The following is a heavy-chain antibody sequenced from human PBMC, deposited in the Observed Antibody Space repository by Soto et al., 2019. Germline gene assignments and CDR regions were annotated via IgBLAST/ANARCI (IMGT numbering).Heavy chain of an antibody. V-gene: IGHV3-72*01. CDR2: IRNQVNSHST. J-gene: IGHJ4*02. D-gene: IGHD2-21*01. CDR1: GFTFSDHY. CDR3: AKVSVSDYSFDY. Sequence: EVQLVESGGGVVQPGGSLRLSCAASGFTFSDHYMDWVRQAPGKGLEWVGRIRNQVNSHSTEYAASVKGRFTISRDESKNSLDLQMNSLKTEDTAVYYCAKVSVSDYSFDYWGQGILVTVSS.